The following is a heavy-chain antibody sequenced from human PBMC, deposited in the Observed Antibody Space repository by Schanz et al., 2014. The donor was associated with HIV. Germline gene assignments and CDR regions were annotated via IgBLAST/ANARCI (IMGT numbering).Heavy chain of an antibody. CDR1: GFAFNNYA. Sequence: EVQLLESGGGLEQPGGSLRLSCAASGFAFNNYAMTWVRQAPGKGLEWVSTISESGRYTYYADSVKGRFTISRDNSKNTLYLQMTTLRTEDTAVYYCAKPEYDSRGNSQSHFDYWGQGTLVTVSS. J-gene: IGHJ4*02. V-gene: IGHV3-23*01. CDR2: ISESGRYT. CDR3: AKPEYDSRGNSQSHFDY. D-gene: IGHD3-22*01.